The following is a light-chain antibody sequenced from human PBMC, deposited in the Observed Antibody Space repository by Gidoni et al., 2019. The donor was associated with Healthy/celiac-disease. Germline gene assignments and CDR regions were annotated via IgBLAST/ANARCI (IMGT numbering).Light chain of an antibody. V-gene: IGKV1-39*01. CDR1: QSISSY. Sequence: DIQMTQSPSSLSASVGDRVTITCRASQSISSYLNWYQQKPGKAPKLLIYAASSLQSGVPSRFSGSGFGTDFTLTISSLQPEDFATYYCQQSYSTPPTFXQXTKVXIK. CDR2: AAS. J-gene: IGKJ1*01. CDR3: QQSYSTPPT.